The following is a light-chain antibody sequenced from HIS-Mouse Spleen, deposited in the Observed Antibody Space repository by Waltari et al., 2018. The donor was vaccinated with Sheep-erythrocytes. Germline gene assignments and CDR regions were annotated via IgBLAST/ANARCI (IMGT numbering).Light chain of an antibody. CDR1: SSDVGGYNY. CDR2: EVS. Sequence: QSALTQPASVSGSPGQSITISCTGTSSDVGGYNYVSWYQQHPGKAPKLMIYEVSNRPSGVSNRFSGSKSGNTASPTISGLQAEDEADYYCCSYAGSYNHVFATGTKVTVL. J-gene: IGLJ1*01. V-gene: IGLV2-14*01. CDR3: CSYAGSYNHV.